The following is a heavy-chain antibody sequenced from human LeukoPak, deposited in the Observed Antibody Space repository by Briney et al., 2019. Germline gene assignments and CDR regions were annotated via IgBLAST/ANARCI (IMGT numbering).Heavy chain of an antibody. J-gene: IGHJ4*02. CDR3: ARDRRGGYNVLDY. V-gene: IGHV3-7*01. CDR1: GFTFSSYW. CDR2: MKQDGSEK. D-gene: IGHD5-24*01. Sequence: PGGSLRLSCAASGFTFSSYWMTWVRQAPGKGLEWVANMKQDGSEKYYVDSVKGRFTISRDNAKNSLYLQMNSLSAEDTATYYCARDRRGGYNVLDYWGQGTLVTVSS.